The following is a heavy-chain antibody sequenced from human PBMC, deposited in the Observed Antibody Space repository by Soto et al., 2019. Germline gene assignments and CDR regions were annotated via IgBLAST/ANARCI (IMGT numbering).Heavy chain of an antibody. CDR2: IYYSGST. CDR1: GGSISSSSYY. J-gene: IGHJ5*02. D-gene: IGHD2-15*01. V-gene: IGHV4-39*01. CDR3: ARHESGVVVAATTWFDP. Sequence: PSETLSLTCTVSGGSISSSSYYWGWIRQPPGKGLEWIGSIYYSGSTYYNPSLKSRVTISVDTSKNQFSLKLSSVTAADTAVYYCARHESGVVVAATTWFDPWGQGTLVTVSS.